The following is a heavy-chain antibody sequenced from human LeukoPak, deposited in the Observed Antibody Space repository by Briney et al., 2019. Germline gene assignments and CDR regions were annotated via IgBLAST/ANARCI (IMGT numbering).Heavy chain of an antibody. Sequence: ASVKVSCRASGYTFTSYGISWVRQAPGQGLEWMGWISAHNGDTNYARKFRGRVTLTTDTSTSTAYMELRSLKSDDTAVYYCARDQKRVVGVIDYWGQGTLVTASS. CDR3: ARDQKRVVGVIDY. CDR1: GYTFTSYG. CDR2: ISAHNGDT. V-gene: IGHV1-18*01. D-gene: IGHD1-26*01. J-gene: IGHJ4*02.